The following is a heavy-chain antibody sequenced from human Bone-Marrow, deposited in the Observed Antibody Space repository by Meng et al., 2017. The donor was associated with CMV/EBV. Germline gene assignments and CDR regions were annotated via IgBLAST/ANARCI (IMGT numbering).Heavy chain of an antibody. CDR3: ERDPDHSHGGSGRCLDY. CDR2: ITSSSTLI. CDR1: GFTLSSYA. V-gene: IGHV3-21*01. Sequence: GGSLRLSCAASGFTLSSYAMIWVRQTPGKGLEWLSFITSSSTLIYQADSVKGRFTVSRDNAKNSLYLQMNSLRAEDTAIYSGERDPDHSHGGSGRCLDYWGQGTLVTVSS. D-gene: IGHD3-10*01. J-gene: IGHJ4*02.